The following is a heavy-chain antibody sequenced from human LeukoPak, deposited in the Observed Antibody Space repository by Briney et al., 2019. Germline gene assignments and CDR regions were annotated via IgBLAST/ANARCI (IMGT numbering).Heavy chain of an antibody. J-gene: IGHJ4*02. CDR2: ISGSGGST. Sequence: GGSLRLSCAASGFTFSSYAMSWVRQAPGKGLEWVSAISGSGGSTYYADSVKGRFTISRDNSKNTLYLQMNSLRAEDTAVYYCAKDPGYYYDSSGEPFFDYWGQETLVTVSS. CDR3: AKDPGYYYDSSGEPFFDY. CDR1: GFTFSSYA. D-gene: IGHD3-22*01. V-gene: IGHV3-23*01.